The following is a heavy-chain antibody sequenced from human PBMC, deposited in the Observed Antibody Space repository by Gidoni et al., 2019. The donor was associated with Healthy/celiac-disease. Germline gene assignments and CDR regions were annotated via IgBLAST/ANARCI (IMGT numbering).Heavy chain of an antibody. V-gene: IGHV3-23*01. Sequence: EVQLLESGGGLVQPGGSLRLSCAASGCTFSSYAMSWVRQAPGKGLEWVSAISGSGGSTYYADSVKGRFTISRDNSKNTLYLQMNSLRAEDTAVYYCAKDLGYCTNGVCFGAKPSAFDIWGQGTMVTVSS. D-gene: IGHD2-8*01. CDR2: ISGSGGST. CDR3: AKDLGYCTNGVCFGAKPSAFDI. J-gene: IGHJ3*02. CDR1: GCTFSSYA.